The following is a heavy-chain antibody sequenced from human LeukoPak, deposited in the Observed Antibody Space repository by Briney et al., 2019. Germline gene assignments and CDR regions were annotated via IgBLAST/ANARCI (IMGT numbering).Heavy chain of an antibody. J-gene: IGHJ4*02. D-gene: IGHD5-12*01. V-gene: IGHV3-23*01. CDR1: GFIFSSYA. CDR3: ARVATSLFDY. Sequence: GGSLRLSCAASGFIFSSYAMSWVRQAPGKGLEWVSAISGSGGSTYYADSVKGRFTISRDNAKNSLYLQMNSLRAEDTAVYYCARVATSLFDYWGQRTLVTVSS. CDR2: ISGSGGST.